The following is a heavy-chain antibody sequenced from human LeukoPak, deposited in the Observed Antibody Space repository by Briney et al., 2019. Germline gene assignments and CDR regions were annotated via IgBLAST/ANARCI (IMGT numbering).Heavy chain of an antibody. CDR3: TRVQWELLLDY. D-gene: IGHD1-26*01. CDR2: IRSKAYGGTT. J-gene: IGHJ4*02. V-gene: IGHV3-49*03. Sequence: GGSLRLSCTASGFTFGDYAMSWFRQAPGKGLEWVGFIRSKAYGGTTEYAASVKGRFTISRDDSKSIAYLQMNSLKTEDTAVYYCTRVQWELLLDYWGQGTLVTVSS. CDR1: GFTFGDYA.